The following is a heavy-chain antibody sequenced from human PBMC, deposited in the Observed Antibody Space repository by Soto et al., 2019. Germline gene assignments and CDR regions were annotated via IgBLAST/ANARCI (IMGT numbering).Heavy chain of an antibody. D-gene: IGHD5-18*01. Sequence: QVQLQESGLRLVKPSGTLSLTCAVSGGSISTTNWWNWVRQPPGKGLEWIGEIYHSGSTNYSPSLKSRVTMSVDKSTDQCSLRLNSVTAADSAVYYCARDKRYTYGGMDVWGQGTTVTVAS. CDR3: ARDKRYTYGGMDV. CDR1: GGSISTTNW. J-gene: IGHJ6*02. CDR2: IYHSGST. V-gene: IGHV4-4*02.